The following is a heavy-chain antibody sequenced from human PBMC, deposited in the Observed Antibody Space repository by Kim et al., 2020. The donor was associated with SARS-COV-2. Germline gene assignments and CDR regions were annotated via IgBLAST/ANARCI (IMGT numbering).Heavy chain of an antibody. CDR3: ARERWELTDEYFDF. V-gene: IGHV4-38-2*02. CDR1: GYSISSGYY. D-gene: IGHD1-26*01. J-gene: IGHJ4*02. CDR2: IYHSGST. Sequence: SETLSLTCTVSGYSISSGYYWGWIRQPPGKGLEWIGSIYHSGSTYYNPSLKSRVTISVDTSKNQFSLKLSSVTAADTAVYYCARERWELTDEYFDFWGQG.